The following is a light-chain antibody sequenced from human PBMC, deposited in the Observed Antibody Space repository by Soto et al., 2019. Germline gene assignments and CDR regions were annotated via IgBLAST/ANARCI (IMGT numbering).Light chain of an antibody. CDR3: QQYYTTPYT. CDR2: WAS. Sequence: DTVMTQSPDSLAVSLGERATINCKSSQSVLYSSNNKNYLAWYQQRPGQPPRLLISWASTRASGVPDRISGGGSGTDFTLTISSLQAEDVAVYYCQQYYTTPYTFGQGTKLEIK. CDR1: QSVLYSSNNKNY. J-gene: IGKJ2*01. V-gene: IGKV4-1*01.